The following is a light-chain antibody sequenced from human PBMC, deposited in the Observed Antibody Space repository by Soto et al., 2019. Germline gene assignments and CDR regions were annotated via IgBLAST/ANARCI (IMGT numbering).Light chain of an antibody. CDR1: RTVDGNY. Sequence: EVVLTQSPGTLSLSPGERATLSCRASRTVDGNYLAWYHQKPGQPPRLLIHSASTRAPGIPDRISGSGSGTDFTLTINRLEPEDFAVYYCQQYGSSPWTFGQGTKVDIK. CDR3: QQYGSSPWT. J-gene: IGKJ1*01. CDR2: SAS. V-gene: IGKV3-20*01.